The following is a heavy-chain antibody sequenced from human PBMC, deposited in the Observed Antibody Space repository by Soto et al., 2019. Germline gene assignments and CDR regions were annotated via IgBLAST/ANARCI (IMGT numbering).Heavy chain of an antibody. J-gene: IGHJ5*02. CDR2: IIPILGIA. CDR3: VRDRVESGWHTNWFDP. CDR1: GGTFSSYT. Sequence: QVQLVQSGAEVKKPGSSVKVSCKASGGTFSSYTISWVRQAPGQGLEWMGRIIPILGIANYAQKFQGRVTITADKSTSTAYMELSSLRSEDTAVYYCVRDRVESGWHTNWFDPWGQGTLVTVSS. D-gene: IGHD6-19*01. V-gene: IGHV1-69*08.